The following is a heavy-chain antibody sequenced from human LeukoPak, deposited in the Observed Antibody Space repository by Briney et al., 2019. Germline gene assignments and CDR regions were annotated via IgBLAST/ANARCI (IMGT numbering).Heavy chain of an antibody. CDR2: IYTSGST. D-gene: IGHD4/OR15-4a*01. CDR1: GGSISSGSYY. J-gene: IGHJ4*02. V-gene: IGHV4-61*02. CDR3: ARDPGGLTADY. Sequence: SETLSLTCTVSGGSISSGSYYWSWIRQPAGKGLEWIGRIYTSGSTNYNPSLKNRVTISVDTSKNQFSLKLSSVTAADTAVYYCARDPGGLTADYWGQGTLVTVSS.